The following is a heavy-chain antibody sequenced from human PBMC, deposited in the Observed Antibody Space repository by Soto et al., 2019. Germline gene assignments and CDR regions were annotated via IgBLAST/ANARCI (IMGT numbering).Heavy chain of an antibody. CDR2: ISGSGGST. D-gene: IGHD3-3*01. J-gene: IGHJ4*02. V-gene: IGHV3-23*01. Sequence: EVQLLESGGGLVQPGGSLSLSCTASGFTFSSYAMSCVRQAPGKGLEWVSAISGSGGSTYYADSVKGRFTISRDNSKNTLYLQMNSLRAEDTAVYYCATVGPYFWSGPSEVDYWGQGTLVTVSS. CDR1: GFTFSSYA. CDR3: ATVGPYFWSGPSEVDY.